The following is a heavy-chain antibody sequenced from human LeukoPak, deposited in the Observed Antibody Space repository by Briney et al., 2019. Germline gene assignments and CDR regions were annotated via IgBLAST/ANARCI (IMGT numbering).Heavy chain of an antibody. CDR3: AKGPVGYCGGGSCYHWFDP. CDR1: GFTFSTYG. V-gene: IGHV3-30*02. D-gene: IGHD2-15*01. J-gene: IGHJ5*02. Sequence: GGCLRLSRAASGFTFSTYGMHWARQAPGKGLEWVAFIRYDGSNKDYVDSVKGRFTISRDNSKNTLYLQMNSLRAEDTAVYYCAKGPVGYCGGGSCYHWFDPWGQGTLVTVSS. CDR2: IRYDGSNK.